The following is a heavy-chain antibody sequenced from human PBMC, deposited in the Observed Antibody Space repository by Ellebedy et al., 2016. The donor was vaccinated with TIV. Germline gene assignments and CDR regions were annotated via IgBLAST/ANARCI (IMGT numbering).Heavy chain of an antibody. V-gene: IGHV3-23*01. Sequence: GESLKISCAASGFTFSSYAMSWVRQAPGKGLEWVSAISGSGGSTYYADSVKGRFTISRDNSKNTLYLQMNSLRAEDTAVYYCARGVGATYGMDVWGQGTTVTVSS. CDR3: ARGVGATYGMDV. CDR2: ISGSGGST. CDR1: GFTFSSYA. D-gene: IGHD1-26*01. J-gene: IGHJ6*02.